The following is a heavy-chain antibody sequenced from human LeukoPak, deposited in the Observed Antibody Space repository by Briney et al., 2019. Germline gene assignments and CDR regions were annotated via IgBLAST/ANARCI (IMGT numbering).Heavy chain of an antibody. V-gene: IGHV5-51*01. J-gene: IGHJ4*02. Sequence: GESLKISREASGYNFDSYLIAWVRQVPGKGLEWIGIMNPSDFEIIKSPSFQGQVTLSADQSTRTTYLEWSSLKASDTAMYYCARQSGYYAFDYWGQGTLVTVSS. CDR1: GYNFDSYL. CDR2: MNPSDFEI. CDR3: ARQSGYYAFDY. D-gene: IGHD3-22*01.